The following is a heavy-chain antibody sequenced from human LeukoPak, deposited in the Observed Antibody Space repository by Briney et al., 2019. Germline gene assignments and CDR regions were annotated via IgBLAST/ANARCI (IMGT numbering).Heavy chain of an antibody. Sequence: KTGGSLRLSCAAPGLTFSSYAMSWVRQGPGKGLDLVSAISGSGGSTYYADSVKGRFTISRDNSKNTLYLQMNSLRAEDTAVYYCAKSYSSGWNYFDYWGQGTLVTVSS. J-gene: IGHJ4*02. CDR2: ISGSGGST. CDR1: GLTFSSYA. CDR3: AKSYSSGWNYFDY. D-gene: IGHD6-19*01. V-gene: IGHV3-23*01.